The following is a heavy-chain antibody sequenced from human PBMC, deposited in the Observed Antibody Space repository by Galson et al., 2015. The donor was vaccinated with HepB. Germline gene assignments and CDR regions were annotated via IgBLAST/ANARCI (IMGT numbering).Heavy chain of an antibody. D-gene: IGHD2-21*01. Sequence: LSLTCTVSGGSISSGDYYWSWIRQPPGKGLEWIGYIYYSGSTYYNPSLKSRVTISVDTSKNQFSLKLSSVTAADTAVYYCARRAPYCGGDCSFDYWGQGTLVTVSS. CDR3: ARRAPYCGGDCSFDY. V-gene: IGHV4-30-4*01. J-gene: IGHJ4*02. CDR2: IYYSGST. CDR1: GGSISSGDYY.